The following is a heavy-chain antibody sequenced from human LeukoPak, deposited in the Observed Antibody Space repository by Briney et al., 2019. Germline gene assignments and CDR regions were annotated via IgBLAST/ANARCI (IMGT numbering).Heavy chain of an antibody. Sequence: PGGSLRLSCAASGFTFSSYAMHWVRQAPGKGLEWVAVISYDGSNKYYADSVKGRFTISRDNSKNTLYLQMNSLRAEDTAVYYCARERYCSSTSCPNWFDPWGQGTLVTVSS. CDR1: GFTFSSYA. J-gene: IGHJ5*02. CDR2: ISYDGSNK. CDR3: ARERYCSSTSCPNWFDP. D-gene: IGHD2-2*01. V-gene: IGHV3-30-3*01.